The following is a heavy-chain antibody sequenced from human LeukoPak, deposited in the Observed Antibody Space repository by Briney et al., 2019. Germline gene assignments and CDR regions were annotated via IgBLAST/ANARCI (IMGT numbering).Heavy chain of an antibody. CDR3: ARGPRSSRTDFDY. Sequence: GASVKVSCKASGYTFTSYEINWVRQATGQGLEWMGWVNPNSGNTGYAQKFQGRVTMTRDTSISTAYMELSSLRSEDTAVYYCARGPRSSRTDFDYWGQGTLVTVSS. V-gene: IGHV1-8*01. CDR1: GYTFTSYE. J-gene: IGHJ4*02. CDR2: VNPNSGNT.